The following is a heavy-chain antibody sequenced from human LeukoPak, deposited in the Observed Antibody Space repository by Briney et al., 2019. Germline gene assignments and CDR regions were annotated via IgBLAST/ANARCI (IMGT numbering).Heavy chain of an antibody. CDR2: ISAYNGNT. J-gene: IGHJ3*02. V-gene: IGHV1-18*01. CDR1: GYTFTSYG. CDR3: ASLKNYYDSSGNLVTDAFDI. Sequence: ASVKVSCKASGYTFTSYGISWVRQAPGQGLEWMGWISAYNGNTNSVQKLQDRVTMTTDTSTSTAYMELRSLRSDDTAVYYCASLKNYYDSSGNLVTDAFDIWGQGTMVTVSS. D-gene: IGHD3-22*01.